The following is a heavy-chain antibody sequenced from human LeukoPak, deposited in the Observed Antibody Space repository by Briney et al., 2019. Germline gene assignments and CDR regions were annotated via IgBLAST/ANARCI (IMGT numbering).Heavy chain of an antibody. V-gene: IGHV4-59*01. D-gene: IGHD3-22*01. CDR1: GGSISSYY. CDR2: IYYSGST. J-gene: IGHJ3*02. CDR3: ARSSYYYDSSGYYYDAFDI. Sequence: SETLSLTCTVSGGSISSYYWSWIRQPPGKGLEWIGCIYYSGSTNYNPSLKSRVTISVDTSKNQFSLKLSSVTAADTAVYYCARSSYYYDSSGYYYDAFDIWGQGTMVTVSS.